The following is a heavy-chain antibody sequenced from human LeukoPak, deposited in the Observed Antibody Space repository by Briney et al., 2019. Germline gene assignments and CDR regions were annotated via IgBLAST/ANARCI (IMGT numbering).Heavy chain of an antibody. D-gene: IGHD3-10*01. CDR1: GGSISSYL. CDR2: IDYSGST. CDR3: AREAPISDSGSYYKSLGY. J-gene: IGHJ4*02. Sequence: SETLSLTCTVSGGSISSYLWGWIRQPPGKGLEWMGSIDYSGSTYFNPSLKSRVTISLDTSKNQFSLKLSSVTAADTAVYYCAREAPISDSGSYYKSLGYWGQGTLVTVSS. V-gene: IGHV4-39*02.